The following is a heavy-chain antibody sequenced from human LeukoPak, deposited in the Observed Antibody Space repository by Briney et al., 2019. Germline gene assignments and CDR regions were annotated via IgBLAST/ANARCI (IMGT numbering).Heavy chain of an antibody. CDR3: AKPPHALGFDL. CDR2: INPDGSNI. V-gene: IGHV3-74*01. J-gene: IGHJ3*01. Sequence: GGSLRLSCAASGFSLSSNWMLWIRQVPGKGLVWVSHINPDGSNIRYADSVKGRFTISRDNAKNTVYLQMNSLRAEDTAVYYCAKPPHALGFDLWGQGAMVTVAS. CDR1: GFSLSSNW.